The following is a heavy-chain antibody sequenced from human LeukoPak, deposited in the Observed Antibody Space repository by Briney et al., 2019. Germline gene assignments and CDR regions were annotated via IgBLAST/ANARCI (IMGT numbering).Heavy chain of an antibody. CDR2: IYHSGST. V-gene: IGHV4-38-2*01. Sequence: SETLSLTCAVSGYSISSGYYWGWIRQPPGKGLESIGSIYHSGSTYYNPSLKSRVTISVDTSKNQFSLKLSSVTAADTAVYYCARVELWFDGNWFDPWGQGTLVTVSS. CDR3: ARVELWFDGNWFDP. D-gene: IGHD3-10*01. CDR1: GYSISSGYY. J-gene: IGHJ5*02.